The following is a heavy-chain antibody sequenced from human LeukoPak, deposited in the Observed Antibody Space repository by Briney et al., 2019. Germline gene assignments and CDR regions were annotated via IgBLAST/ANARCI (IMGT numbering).Heavy chain of an antibody. D-gene: IGHD2-21*01. Sequence: SVKVSCKASGYTFTSYGISWVRQAPGQGLEWMGGIIPIFGTANYAQKFQGRVTITADESTSTAYMELSSLRSEDTAVYYCARSGEVDAFDIWGQGTMVTVSS. CDR1: GYTFTSYG. CDR2: IIPIFGTA. V-gene: IGHV1-69*13. J-gene: IGHJ3*02. CDR3: ARSGEVDAFDI.